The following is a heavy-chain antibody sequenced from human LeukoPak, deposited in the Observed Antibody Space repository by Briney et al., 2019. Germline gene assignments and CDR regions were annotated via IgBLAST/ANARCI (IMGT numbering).Heavy chain of an antibody. CDR2: ISYDGSNK. CDR3: ARDRHYYGSGSYQPPEY. CDR1: GFTFSSYA. V-gene: IGHV3-30*04. Sequence: GGSLRLSCAASGFTFSSYAMHWVRQAPGKGLEWVAVISYDGSNKYYADSVKGRFTISRDNSKNTLYLQMNSLRAEDTAVYYCARDRHYYGSGSYQPPEYWGQGTLVTVSS. D-gene: IGHD3-10*01. J-gene: IGHJ4*02.